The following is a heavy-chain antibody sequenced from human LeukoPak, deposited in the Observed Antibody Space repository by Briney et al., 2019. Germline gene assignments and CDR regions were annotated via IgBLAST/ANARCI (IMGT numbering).Heavy chain of an antibody. D-gene: IGHD4-17*01. CDR2: ISYIGTT. Sequence: KPLETLSLTCAVSGDSFSSHYWTWIRQPPGRGLEWIGYISYIGTTNYNPSLKSRVTISIDTSKNQFSLKLSSVTTADTAVYYCARDLVTVTKGFDIWGLGTMVSVSS. J-gene: IGHJ3*02. CDR3: ARDLVTVTKGFDI. CDR1: GDSFSSHY. V-gene: IGHV4-59*11.